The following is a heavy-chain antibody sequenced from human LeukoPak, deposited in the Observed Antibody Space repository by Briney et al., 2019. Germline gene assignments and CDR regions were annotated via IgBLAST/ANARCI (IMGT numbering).Heavy chain of an antibody. CDR1: GYTFTSYA. V-gene: IGHV7-4-1*02. CDR3: ARGTYYYDSSGPPESGMDV. J-gene: IGHJ6*02. D-gene: IGHD3-22*01. Sequence: ASVNVSCKASGYTFTSYAMNWVRQAPGQGLEWMGWINTNTGNPTYAQGFTGRFVFSLDTSVSTAYLQISSLKAEDTAVYYCARGTYYYDSSGPPESGMDVWGQGTTVTVSS. CDR2: INTNTGNP.